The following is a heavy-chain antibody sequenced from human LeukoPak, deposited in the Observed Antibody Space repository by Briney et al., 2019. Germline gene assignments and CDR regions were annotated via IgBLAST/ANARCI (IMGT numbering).Heavy chain of an antibody. V-gene: IGHV3-64*05. J-gene: IGHJ4*02. CDR2: IGPNGAST. Sequence: GGSLRLSCSTSGFIFSNHFMHWVRQAPGKGLEYVSSIGPNGASTLYADSVKDRFTVSRDNSRNALYVQLTSLRLEDTALYYCVKDLTGTWFFDYWGQGTLVTVSS. D-gene: IGHD3-9*01. CDR1: GFIFSNHF. CDR3: VKDLTGTWFFDY.